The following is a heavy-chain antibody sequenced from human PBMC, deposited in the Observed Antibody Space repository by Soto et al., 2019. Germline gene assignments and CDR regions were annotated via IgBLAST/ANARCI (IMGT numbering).Heavy chain of an antibody. Sequence: SETLSLTCGVYGGSFSDYYWNWIRQPPGKGLEWIGEINQSGGTHYNPSLKSRVTILVDTSRNQFSLKLTSVTVADTAVYYCARITYGDPFYGLDVWGQGTTVTVSS. CDR1: GGSFSDYY. CDR3: ARITYGDPFYGLDV. D-gene: IGHD4-17*01. J-gene: IGHJ6*02. V-gene: IGHV4-34*01. CDR2: INQSGGT.